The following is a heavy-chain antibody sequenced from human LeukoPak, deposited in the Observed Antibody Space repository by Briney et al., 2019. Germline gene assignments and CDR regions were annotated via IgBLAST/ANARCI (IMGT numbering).Heavy chain of an antibody. CDR1: GGSISSSSYY. D-gene: IGHD1-26*01. CDR3: AESSLWVGGGLDY. J-gene: IGHJ4*02. CDR2: IYYSGST. Sequence: PETLSLTCTVSGGSISSSSYYWGWIRQPPGKGLEWIGSIYYSGSTYYNPSLKSRVTISVDTSKNQFSLKLSSVTAADTAVYYCAESSLWVGGGLDYWGQGTLVTVSS. V-gene: IGHV4-39*07.